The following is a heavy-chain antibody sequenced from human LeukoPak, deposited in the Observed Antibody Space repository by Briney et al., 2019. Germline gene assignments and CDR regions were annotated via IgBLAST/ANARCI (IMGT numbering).Heavy chain of an antibody. CDR1: GLTFSSYA. V-gene: IGHV3-23*01. CDR2: ISGSSGHT. Sequence: PGGSLRLSCAASGLTFSSYAMSWVRQAPGKGPEWVSAISGSSGHTYYADSVKGRFTISRDNPKNTLYLQMNSLRAEDTAVYYCAKVGFSEMEWLLYSDHWGQGTLVTVSS. D-gene: IGHD3-3*01. J-gene: IGHJ4*02. CDR3: AKVGFSEMEWLLYSDH.